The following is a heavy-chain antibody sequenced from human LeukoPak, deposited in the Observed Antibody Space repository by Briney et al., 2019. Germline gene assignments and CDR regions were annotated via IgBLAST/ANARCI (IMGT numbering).Heavy chain of an antibody. Sequence: PSETLSLTCAVYGGSFSGYYWSWIRQPPGKGLEWIGEVNHSGSTNYNPSLKSRVTISVDTSKNQFSLKLSSVTAADTAVYYCARALVYYYGMDVWGQGTTVTVSS. CDR2: VNHSGST. CDR3: ARALVYYYGMDV. V-gene: IGHV4-34*01. J-gene: IGHJ6*02. CDR1: GGSFSGYY. D-gene: IGHD2-8*02.